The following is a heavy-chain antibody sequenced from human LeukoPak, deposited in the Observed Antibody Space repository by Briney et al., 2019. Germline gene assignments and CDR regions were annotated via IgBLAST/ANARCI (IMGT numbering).Heavy chain of an antibody. CDR2: IYSGGST. D-gene: IGHD6-19*01. J-gene: IGHJ3*02. Sequence: SGGSLRLSCAASGFTVSSNYMSWVRKAPGKGLEWVSVIYSGGSTYYADSVKGRFTISRDNSKNTLYLQMNSLRAEDTAVYYCAREPLGAGRGAFDIWGQGTMVTVSS. CDR1: GFTVSSNY. CDR3: AREPLGAGRGAFDI. V-gene: IGHV3-53*01.